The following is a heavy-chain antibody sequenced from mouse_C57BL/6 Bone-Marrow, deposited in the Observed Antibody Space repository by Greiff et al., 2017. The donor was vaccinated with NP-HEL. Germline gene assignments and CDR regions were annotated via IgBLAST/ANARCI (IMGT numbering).Heavy chain of an antibody. CDR1: GYTFTSYG. J-gene: IGHJ2*01. Sequence: QVQLKQSGAELARPGASVKLSCKASGYTFTSYGISWVKQRTGQGLEWIGESYPRSGNTYYNEKFKGKATLTADKSSSTAYMQLRSLTSEDSAVYFCARVYGSSLYYFDYWGQGTTLTVSS. V-gene: IGHV1-81*01. D-gene: IGHD1-1*01. CDR3: ARVYGSSLYYFDY. CDR2: SYPRSGNT.